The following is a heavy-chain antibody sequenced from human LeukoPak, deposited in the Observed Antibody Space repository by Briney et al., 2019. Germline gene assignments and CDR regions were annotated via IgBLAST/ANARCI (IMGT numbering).Heavy chain of an antibody. V-gene: IGHV1-8*01. CDR1: GYAFTNYD. Sequence: GASVKVSCKASGYAFTNYDINWVRQATGQGLEWMGWMNPNSGSIGTAQKFQGRVTMTRNTSISTAYMELSSLRSEDTAVYYCARAAYTNWGSSYYYYMDVWGKGTTVTISS. J-gene: IGHJ6*03. CDR3: ARAAYTNWGSSYYYYMDV. CDR2: MNPNSGSI. D-gene: IGHD7-27*01.